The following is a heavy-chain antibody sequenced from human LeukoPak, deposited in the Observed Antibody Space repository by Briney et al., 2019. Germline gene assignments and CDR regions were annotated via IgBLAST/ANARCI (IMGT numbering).Heavy chain of an antibody. CDR3: ARHFRPDSSGWYGLDY. V-gene: IGHV4-59*08. CDR1: GGSINNYY. D-gene: IGHD6-19*01. J-gene: IGHJ4*02. Sequence: SETLSLTCTVSGGSINNYYWSWIWQPPGKGLEWIGYIFYSGSTNYNPSLKSRVTMSVDTSKNQFSLKLSSVTAADTAVYYCARHFRPDSSGWYGLDYWGQGTLVTVSS. CDR2: IFYSGST.